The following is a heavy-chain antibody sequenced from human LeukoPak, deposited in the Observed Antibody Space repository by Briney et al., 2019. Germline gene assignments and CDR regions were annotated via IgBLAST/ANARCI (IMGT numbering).Heavy chain of an antibody. J-gene: IGHJ6*02. CDR1: EFTVSSNY. D-gene: IGHD4-23*01. CDR3: ARGPGGNHYYYYGMDV. CDR2: IYSGGST. Sequence: GGSLRLSCAASEFTVSSNYMSWVRQAPGKGLEWVSVIYSGGSTYYADSVKGRFTISRDNSKNTLYLQMNSLRAEDTAVYYCARGPGGNHYYYYGMDVWGQGTTVTVSS. V-gene: IGHV3-53*01.